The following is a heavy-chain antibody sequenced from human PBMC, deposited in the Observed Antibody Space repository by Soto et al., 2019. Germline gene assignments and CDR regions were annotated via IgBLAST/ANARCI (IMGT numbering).Heavy chain of an antibody. Sequence: EVQLVESGGGLVKPGGSLRLSCAASGITLSNAWMTWVRQAPGKGLEWVGRIKSKADGSTTEYGSPVKDRFIITRDDSEHTLDLQMHSLKTEDTAVYYCATPRPGTHGYGDWGQGTLVTVSS. CDR3: ATPRPGTHGYGD. J-gene: IGHJ4*02. CDR2: IKSKADGSTT. V-gene: IGHV3-15*01. CDR1: GITLSNAW. D-gene: IGHD5-18*01.